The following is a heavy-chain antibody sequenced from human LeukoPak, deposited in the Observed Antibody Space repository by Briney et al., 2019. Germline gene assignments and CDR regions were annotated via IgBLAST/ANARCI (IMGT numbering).Heavy chain of an antibody. V-gene: IGHV1-18*01. CDR1: GYTFTSYG. CDR3: ARVGSAYYYYYMDV. D-gene: IGHD2-15*01. J-gene: IGHJ6*03. CDR2: ISAYNGNT. Sequence: GASVKVSCKASGYTFTSYGISWVRQAPGQGLEWMRWISAYNGNTNYAQKLQGRVTMTTDTSTSTAYMELRSLRSDDTAVYYCARVGSAYYYYYMDVWGKGTTVTVSS.